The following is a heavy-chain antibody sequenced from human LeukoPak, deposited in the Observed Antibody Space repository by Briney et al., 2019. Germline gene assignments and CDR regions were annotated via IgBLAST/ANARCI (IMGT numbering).Heavy chain of an antibody. Sequence: PGGSLRLSCAASIFTFRDRFMSWIRQPPGKGLEWVSYISSSGSDTYYSDSVKGRFTVSRDNAQNSLFLQMNSLRAEDRAVYYCATAPPEDGDGSSPGYWGQGTLVTVSS. V-gene: IGHV3-11*04. D-gene: IGHD2-21*01. J-gene: IGHJ4*02. CDR1: IFTFRDRF. CDR2: ISSSGSDT. CDR3: ATAPPEDGDGSSPGY.